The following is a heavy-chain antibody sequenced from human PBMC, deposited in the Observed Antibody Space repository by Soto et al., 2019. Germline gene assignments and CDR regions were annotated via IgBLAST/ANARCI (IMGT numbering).Heavy chain of an antibody. V-gene: IGHV3-30*18. J-gene: IGHJ4*02. D-gene: IGHD5-12*01. CDR2: ISYDGKNK. CDR1: GVTFNTYA. Sequence: QVQLVESGGGVVQPGRSLRLSCVASGVTFNTYAIYWVRQAPGKGLEWVAGISYDGKNKYYPDFVKGRFTISRDNSKNTLYFEMNSLSPDDTAVYYCAKRLRGYSGYDIFDQWGQGTLVTVSS. CDR3: AKRLRGYSGYDIFDQ.